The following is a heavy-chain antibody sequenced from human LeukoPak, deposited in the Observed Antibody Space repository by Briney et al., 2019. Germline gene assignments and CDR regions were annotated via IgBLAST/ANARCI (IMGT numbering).Heavy chain of an antibody. Sequence: SQTLSLTCAISGDSVSTNSGGWNWIRQSPSRGLEWLGRTYYRSKWYNDYAVSVKSRITINPDTSKNQFSLQLNSVTPEDTAVYYCARDNRKGYTVMGGNWFDPWGQGTLVTVSS. CDR3: ARDNRKGYTVMGGNWFDP. CDR1: GDSVSTNSGG. D-gene: IGHD4-17*01. CDR2: TYYRSKWYN. J-gene: IGHJ5*02. V-gene: IGHV6-1*01.